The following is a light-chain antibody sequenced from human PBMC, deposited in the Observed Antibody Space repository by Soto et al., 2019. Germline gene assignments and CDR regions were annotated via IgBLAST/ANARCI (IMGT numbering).Light chain of an antibody. J-gene: IGKJ1*01. Sequence: DIQMTQSASSVSASFGDRVTITCRASQGISSWLAWYQQKPGKAPNLLIYTASSLQSGVPSRFSGSGYGTDFTLTISSLQTEDFATYYCQHYNSYSEAFGQGTKVDIK. CDR2: TAS. V-gene: IGKV1D-12*01. CDR3: QHYNSYSEA. CDR1: QGISSW.